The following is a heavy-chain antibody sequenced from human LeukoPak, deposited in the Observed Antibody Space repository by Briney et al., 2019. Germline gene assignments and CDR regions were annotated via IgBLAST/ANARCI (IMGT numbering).Heavy chain of an antibody. CDR2: IRFSRCTI. D-gene: IGHD3-3*01. Sequence: GGPLRLFCAASGLTFNSYSMHWVRQAPGKGRAWVSYIRFSRCTIYHATSVKGRFNISRDNAKNSLYLQINSLRCEDTAVYYCARGTIFGVVTFYYFDYWGQGTLVTVSS. CDR1: GLTFNSYS. V-gene: IGHV3-48*04. J-gene: IGHJ4*02. CDR3: ARGTIFGVVTFYYFDY.